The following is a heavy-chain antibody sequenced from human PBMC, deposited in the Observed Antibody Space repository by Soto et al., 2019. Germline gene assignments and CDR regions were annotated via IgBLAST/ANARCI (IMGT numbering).Heavy chain of an antibody. J-gene: IGHJ4*02. CDR3: ARVHYFRLDY. CDR1: GFNFGGSW. D-gene: IGHD1-26*01. V-gene: IGHV3-7*04. CDR2: INPDGSGE. Sequence: EVQLVESGGGLVQPGGSLRLSCTASGFNFGGSWMTWVRQAPGKGLEWLAKINPDGSGEYYVDSVKGRFTISRDNAKSSLFFQMHSLRDEDTAVYFCARVHYFRLDYWGQGTLVTVSS.